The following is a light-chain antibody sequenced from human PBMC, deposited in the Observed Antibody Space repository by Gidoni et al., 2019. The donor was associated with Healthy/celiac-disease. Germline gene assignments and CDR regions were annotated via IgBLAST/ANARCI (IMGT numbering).Light chain of an antibody. Sequence: IVMTPSPATLSVSPGERATLSCRASQSVSSNLAWYQQKPGQAPRPLIYGASTRATGIPARFSGSGSGTEFTLTISSLQSEDFAVYDCQQYNNWPPRTFXQXTKVEIK. CDR1: QSVSSN. V-gene: IGKV3-15*01. CDR2: GAS. CDR3: QQYNNWPPRT. J-gene: IGKJ1*01.